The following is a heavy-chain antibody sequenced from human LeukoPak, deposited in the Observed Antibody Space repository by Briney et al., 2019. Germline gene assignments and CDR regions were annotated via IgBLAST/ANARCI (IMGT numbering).Heavy chain of an antibody. D-gene: IGHD3-22*01. CDR3: ASKVFSDSSVYSFDY. CDR2: ISGYNGNT. J-gene: IGHJ4*02. CDR1: GYTFISYG. V-gene: IGHV1-18*04. Sequence: ASVKVSCKPSGYTFISYGISWVRQAPGQGLEWMGWISGYNGNTNYAQKLQGRVTMTTDTSTSTAYMELRSLRSDDTAVYYCASKVFSDSSVYSFDYGGRGTLVTVSS.